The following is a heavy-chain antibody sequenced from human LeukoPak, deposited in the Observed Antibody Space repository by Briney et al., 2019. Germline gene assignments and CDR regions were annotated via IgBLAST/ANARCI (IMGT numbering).Heavy chain of an antibody. Sequence: GGSLRLSCVLSGFTFTEYSMSWIRQAPGKGPEWVSYISTTGSTIYYADSVKGRFTISRDNAKNSLNLLMNSLRGDDTAVYYCATYAGSEVAFDSWGQGTLVTVSS. J-gene: IGHJ4*02. CDR1: GFTFTEYS. D-gene: IGHD5-12*01. CDR3: ATYAGSEVAFDS. V-gene: IGHV3-11*01. CDR2: ISTTGSTI.